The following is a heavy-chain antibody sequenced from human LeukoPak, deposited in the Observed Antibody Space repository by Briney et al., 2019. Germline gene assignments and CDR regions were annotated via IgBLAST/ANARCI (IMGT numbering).Heavy chain of an antibody. CDR3: ARGRSSGPYGFDP. CDR1: GFSFSSNA. CDR2: IKQDGSEK. Sequence: GGSLRLSCAGSGFSFSSNAMNWVRQAPGKGLEWVANIKQDGSEKYYVDSVKGRFTISRDNAKNSLYLQMNSLRAEDTAVYYCARGRSSGPYGFDPWGQGTLVTVSS. D-gene: IGHD6-19*01. V-gene: IGHV3-7*01. J-gene: IGHJ5*02.